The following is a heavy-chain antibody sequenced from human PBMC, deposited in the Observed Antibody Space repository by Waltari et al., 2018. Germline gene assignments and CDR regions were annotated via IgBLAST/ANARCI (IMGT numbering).Heavy chain of an antibody. Sequence: QVQLQESGPGLVKPSETLSLTCTVSGGSISSYYWSWIRQPPGKGLEWIGYIYYSGSTNYNPSLKSRVTISVDTSKNQFSLKLSSVTAADTAVYYCARAVWGYCSGGSCYADAYYYYYMDVWGKGTTVTISS. V-gene: IGHV4-59*01. CDR2: IYYSGST. D-gene: IGHD2-15*01. CDR3: ARAVWGYCSGGSCYADAYYYYYMDV. J-gene: IGHJ6*03. CDR1: GGSISSYY.